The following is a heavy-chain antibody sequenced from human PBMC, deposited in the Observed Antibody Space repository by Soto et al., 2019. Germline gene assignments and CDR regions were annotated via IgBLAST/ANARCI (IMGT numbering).Heavy chain of an antibody. J-gene: IGHJ4*02. CDR2: ISSGTIYT. CDR3: EGGYYYDSSGSVFGY. CDR1: GFTFSDYY. V-gene: IGHV3-11*06. Sequence: GGSLRLSCVGSGFTFSDYYMSWIRQAPGKGLEWVSYISSGTIYTDYADSVKGRFTVSRDNAKKSLYLQMNSLRAEDTAVYYCEGGYYYDSSGSVFGYWGQGTLVTVSS. D-gene: IGHD3-22*01.